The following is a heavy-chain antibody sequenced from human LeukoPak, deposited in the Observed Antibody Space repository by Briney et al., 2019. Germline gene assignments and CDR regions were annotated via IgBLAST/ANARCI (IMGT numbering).Heavy chain of an antibody. Sequence: SETLSLTCTVSGGSISSYYWSWIGQPAGKGLEWIGRIYTSGSTNYHPSLKSRVTMSVDTSKHHSSLKLSSVTAADTAVYYCARASSSWFSGMDVWGQGTTVTVSS. J-gene: IGHJ6*02. CDR3: ARASSSWFSGMDV. V-gene: IGHV4-4*07. CDR2: IYTSGST. D-gene: IGHD6-13*01. CDR1: GGSISSYY.